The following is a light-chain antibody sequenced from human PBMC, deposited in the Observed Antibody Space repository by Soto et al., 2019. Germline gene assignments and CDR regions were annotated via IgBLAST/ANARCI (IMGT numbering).Light chain of an antibody. CDR2: EDH. CDR1: SGSMASNY. Sequence: NFMLTQPHSVSESPGKTVTISCTRSSGSMASNYVQWYQQRPGSAPTTVIYEDHQRPSGVPDRFSGSIDSSSNSASLTISGLKTEDEADYYWQSYDSSNHVVFGGGTKVTVL. J-gene: IGLJ2*01. CDR3: QSYDSSNHVV. V-gene: IGLV6-57*04.